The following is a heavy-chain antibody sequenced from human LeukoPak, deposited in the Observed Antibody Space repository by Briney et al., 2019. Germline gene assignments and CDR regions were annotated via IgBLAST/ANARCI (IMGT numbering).Heavy chain of an antibody. D-gene: IGHD4-17*01. CDR2: IHYSGST. V-gene: IGHV4-31*03. J-gene: IGHJ4*02. Sequence: SQTLSLTCTVSGGSISRGAYYWSWIRQHPGKGLEWIGYIHYSGSTYYNPSLKSRLIISVDTSKNQFSLNLTSVTAADTAVYYCARGPETAVTYYFDYWGQGTLVTVSS. CDR3: ARGPETAVTYYFDY. CDR1: GGSISRGAYY.